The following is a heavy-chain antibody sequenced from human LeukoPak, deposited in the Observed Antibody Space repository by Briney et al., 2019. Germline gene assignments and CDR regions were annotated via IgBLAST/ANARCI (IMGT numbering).Heavy chain of an antibody. Sequence: SETLSLTCTVSGGSISSGGYYWSWIRQHPGKGLEWIGYIYYSGSTYYNPSLKSRVTISVDTSKNQFSLKLSSVTAADTAVYYCAREKEYNSGGCYFDYWGQGTLVTVSS. CDR2: IYYSGST. CDR1: GGSISSGGYY. CDR3: AREKEYNSGGCYFDY. J-gene: IGHJ4*02. D-gene: IGHD1-20*01. V-gene: IGHV4-31*03.